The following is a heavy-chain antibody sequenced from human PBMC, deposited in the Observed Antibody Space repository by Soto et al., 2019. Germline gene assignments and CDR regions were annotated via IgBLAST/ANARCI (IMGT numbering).Heavy chain of an antibody. CDR3: ARGGAWAFDI. CDR2: INHGGST. CDR1: GGSFSGYS. Sequence: QVQLQQWGAGLLKPSETLSLTCTVYGGSFSGYSWTLIRQPPGKGLEWIGEINHGGSTSYHPSLKSRVTISLDTSKDRVTLDLISVTAADTAEHYCARGGAWAFDIWGQGTMVTVSS. J-gene: IGHJ3*02. V-gene: IGHV4-34*01. D-gene: IGHD3-16*01.